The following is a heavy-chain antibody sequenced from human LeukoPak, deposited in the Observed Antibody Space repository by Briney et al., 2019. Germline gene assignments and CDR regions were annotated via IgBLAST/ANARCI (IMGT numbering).Heavy chain of an antibody. CDR2: IIPIFGTA. V-gene: IGHV1-69*13. D-gene: IGHD3-3*01. Sequence: GASVKVSCKASGGTFSSYAISWVRQAPGQGLEWMGGIIPIFGTANYAQKFQGRVTITADESTSTAYMELSSLRSEDTAVYYCARGGVTIFGVVIGFPASLDPWGQGTLVTVSS. CDR1: GGTFSSYA. J-gene: IGHJ5*02. CDR3: ARGGVTIFGVVIGFPASLDP.